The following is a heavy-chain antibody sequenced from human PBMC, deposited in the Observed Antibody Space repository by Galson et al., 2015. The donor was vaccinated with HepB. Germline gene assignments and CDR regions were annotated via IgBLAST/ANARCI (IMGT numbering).Heavy chain of an antibody. D-gene: IGHD2-2*01. CDR2: ISAYSGNT. CDR1: GYTFTSYG. V-gene: IGHV1-18*04. CDR3: ARGAYGVVVPAAWDY. Sequence: SVKVSCKASGYTFTSYGISWVRQAPGQGLEWMGWISAYSGNTNYAQKLQGRVTMTTDTSTSTAYMELRSLRSDDTAVYYCARGAYGVVVPAAWDYWGQGTLVTVSS. J-gene: IGHJ4*02.